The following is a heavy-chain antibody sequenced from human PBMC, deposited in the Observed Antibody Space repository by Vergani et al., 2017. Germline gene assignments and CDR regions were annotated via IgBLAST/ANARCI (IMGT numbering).Heavy chain of an antibody. V-gene: IGHV3-33*08. D-gene: IGHD3-10*01. CDR1: GFTFSSYG. CDR3: AGYPMVRGVTVGAFDI. J-gene: IGHJ3*02. CDR2: IWYDGSNK. Sequence: QVQLVESGGGVVQPGRSLRLSCAASGFTFSSYGMHWVRQAPGKGLEWVAVIWYDGSNKYYADSVKGRFPISRDNSKNTLYLQMNSLRAEDTAVYYGAGYPMVRGVTVGAFDIWGQGTMVTVSS.